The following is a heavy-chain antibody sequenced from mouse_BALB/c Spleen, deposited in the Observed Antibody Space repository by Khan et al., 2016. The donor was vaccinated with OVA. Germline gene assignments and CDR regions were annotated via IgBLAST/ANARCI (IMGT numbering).Heavy chain of an antibody. CDR2: IIPSTDYT. CDR1: GYTFTTYT. J-gene: IGHJ3*01. V-gene: IGHV1-4*01. CDR3: TREGAYYRSDGWFAY. D-gene: IGHD2-14*01. Sequence: QVQLKESGAELARPGASVKMSCKASGYTFTTYTIHWVKQRPGQGLEWIGYIIPSTDYTNYNQKFKDKATLTADKSSTTAYMQLRSLTSEDSAVHYCTREGAYYRSDGWFAYWGQGTLVTVSA.